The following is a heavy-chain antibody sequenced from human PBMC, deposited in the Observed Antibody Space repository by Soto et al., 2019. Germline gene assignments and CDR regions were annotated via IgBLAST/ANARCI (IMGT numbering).Heavy chain of an antibody. CDR2: INPNSGGT. CDR1: GYTFTGYY. V-gene: IGHV1-2*04. J-gene: IGHJ6*02. D-gene: IGHD6-13*01. Sequence: GASVKGSCKASGYTFTGYYMHWVRQAPGQGLERKGWINPNSGGTNYAQKFQGWVTMTRDTSISTAYMELSRLRSDDTAVYYCARARGAAGHYYYGMDVWGQGTTVTVSS. CDR3: ARARGAAGHYYYGMDV.